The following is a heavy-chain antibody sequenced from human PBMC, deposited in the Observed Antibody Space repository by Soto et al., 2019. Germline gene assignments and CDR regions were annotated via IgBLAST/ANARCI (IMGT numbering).Heavy chain of an antibody. D-gene: IGHD6-19*01. CDR2: TYYRSKWYN. CDR1: GDSVSSNSAA. CDR3: ARDGAGQWLVPGGYYYYYYGMDV. J-gene: IGHJ6*02. Sequence: PSQTLSLTCAISGDSVSSNSAAWNWIRQSPSRGLEWLGRTYYRSKWYNDYAVSVKSRITINPDTSKNQFSLQLNSVTPEDTAVYYCARDGAGQWLVPGGYYYYYYGMDVWGQGTTVTVSS. V-gene: IGHV6-1*01.